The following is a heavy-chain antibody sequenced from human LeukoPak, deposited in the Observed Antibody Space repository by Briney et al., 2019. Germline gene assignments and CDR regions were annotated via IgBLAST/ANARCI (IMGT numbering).Heavy chain of an antibody. Sequence: SETLSLTCTVSGGSISNYYWSWIRQPPGKGLEWIGYIYYSGSTNYNPSLKSRVTISVDTSKNQFSLKLNSVTAADTAVYYCARDLPRSGRDAFDIWGQGTMVTVSS. CDR3: ARDLPRSGRDAFDI. D-gene: IGHD3-10*01. CDR1: GGSISNYY. CDR2: IYYSGST. J-gene: IGHJ3*02. V-gene: IGHV4-59*01.